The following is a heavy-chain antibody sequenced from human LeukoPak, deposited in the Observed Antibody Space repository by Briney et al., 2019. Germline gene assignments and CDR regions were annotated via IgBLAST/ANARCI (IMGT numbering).Heavy chain of an antibody. V-gene: IGHV4-59*01. J-gene: IGHJ3*02. CDR3: ARETALGSNAFDI. Sequence: PSETLSLTCTVSGGSISSYYWSWIRQPPGKGLEWIGYIYYSGSTNYNPSLKSRVTISVDTSKNQFSLKLSSVTATDTAVYYCARETALGSNAFDIWGQGTMVTVSS. CDR1: GGSISSYY. D-gene: IGHD3-10*01. CDR2: IYYSGST.